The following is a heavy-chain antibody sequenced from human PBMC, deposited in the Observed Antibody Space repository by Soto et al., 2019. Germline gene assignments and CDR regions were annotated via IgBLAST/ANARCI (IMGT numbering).Heavy chain of an antibody. D-gene: IGHD4-17*01. CDR2: IHPGDSDT. CDR3: TLSCGDSYYYYNGMDV. Sequence: PGESLKISGEGSGFSFSKYTVGWVRQIPGKGLEWMGIIHPGDSDTRYSPSFQGQVTISADKSISTAYLQWSSLKASDTAMYYCTLSCGDSYYYYNGMDVWGQGTTVTVSS. V-gene: IGHV5-51*01. J-gene: IGHJ6*02. CDR1: GFSFSKYT.